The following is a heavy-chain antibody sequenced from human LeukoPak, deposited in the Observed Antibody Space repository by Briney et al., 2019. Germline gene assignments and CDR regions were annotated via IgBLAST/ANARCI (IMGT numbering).Heavy chain of an antibody. CDR3: ARTDSSGYYPYY. D-gene: IGHD3-22*01. Sequence: PGGSLRLSCAASGFTFSSYAMSWVRQAPGKGLEWVSSISSSSSYIYYADSVKGRFTISRDNAKNSLYLQMNSLRAEDTAVYYCARTDSSGYYPYYWGQGTLVTVSS. J-gene: IGHJ4*02. CDR1: GFTFSSYA. V-gene: IGHV3-21*01. CDR2: ISSSSSYI.